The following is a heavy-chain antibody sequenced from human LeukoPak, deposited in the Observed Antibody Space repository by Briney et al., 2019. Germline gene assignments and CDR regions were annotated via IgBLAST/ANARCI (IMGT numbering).Heavy chain of an antibody. D-gene: IGHD1-26*01. V-gene: IGHV1-69*01. CDR3: ARIIAGATGVYYMDI. CDR2: IISFFDTT. J-gene: IGHJ6*03. Sequence: GSSVKVSCKVSGSSFNNYAIAWVRQAPGQGLEWMGGIISFFDTTDFAQRFQGRVTISADESSSTVYMELSSLRSEDTAIHYRARIIAGATGVYYMDIWGKGTSVTVSS. CDR1: GSSFNNYA.